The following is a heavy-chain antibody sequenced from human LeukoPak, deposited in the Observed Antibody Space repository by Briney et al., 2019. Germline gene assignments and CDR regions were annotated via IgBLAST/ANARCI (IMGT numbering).Heavy chain of an antibody. CDR3: AKGRSIAVAGTPFDY. CDR1: GFTFSSYG. V-gene: IGHV3-33*06. Sequence: GRSLRLSCAASGFTFSSYGMHWVRQAPGKGLEWVAVIWYDGSNKYYADSVKGRFTISRDNSKNTLYLQMNSLRAEDTAVYYWAKGRSIAVAGTPFDYWGQGTLVTVSS. J-gene: IGHJ4*02. CDR2: IWYDGSNK. D-gene: IGHD6-19*01.